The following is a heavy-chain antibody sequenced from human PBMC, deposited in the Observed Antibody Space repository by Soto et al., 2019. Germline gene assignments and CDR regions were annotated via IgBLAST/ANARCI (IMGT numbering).Heavy chain of an antibody. V-gene: IGHV4-30-2*01. Sequence: QLQLQESGSGLVRPSQTLSLTCAVSGGSISSGGFSWSWIRQPPGKGLESIGYIYHSGSTYYNPSLKRRVTISVDRSKNQFSLKLSSVTAADTAVYYCAGGIAARSLGYWGQGTLVTVSS. J-gene: IGHJ4*02. CDR3: AGGIAARSLGY. CDR1: GGSISSGGFS. D-gene: IGHD6-6*01. CDR2: IYHSGST.